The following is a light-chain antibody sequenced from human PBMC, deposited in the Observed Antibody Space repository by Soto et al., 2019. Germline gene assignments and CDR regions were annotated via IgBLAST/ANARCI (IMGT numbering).Light chain of an antibody. V-gene: IGLV2-14*01. J-gene: IGLJ1*01. Sequence: QSVLTQPASVSGSPGQSIAISCTGTSSDVRGYNYVSWYQQHPGKAPKLMIHEVSNRPSGISDRFSGSKSGNTASLTISGLQADDEADYYCSSHTSYSTRVFGTGTKVTVL. CDR3: SSHTSYSTRV. CDR1: SSDVRGYNY. CDR2: EVS.